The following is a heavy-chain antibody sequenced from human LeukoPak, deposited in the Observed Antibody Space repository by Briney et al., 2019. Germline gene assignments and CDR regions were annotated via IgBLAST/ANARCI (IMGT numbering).Heavy chain of an antibody. V-gene: IGHV1-69*04. D-gene: IGHD3-22*01. CDR3: ARGGGYYYDSSGLFDY. J-gene: IGHJ4*02. CDR1: GGTFSSYA. CDR2: VIPIFGIA. Sequence: ASVKVSCKASGGTFSSYAISWVRQAPGQGVEWMGRVIPIFGIANYAQEFQGRVTITADKSTSTAYMELSSLRSEDTAVYYCARGGGYYYDSSGLFDYWGQGTLVTVSS.